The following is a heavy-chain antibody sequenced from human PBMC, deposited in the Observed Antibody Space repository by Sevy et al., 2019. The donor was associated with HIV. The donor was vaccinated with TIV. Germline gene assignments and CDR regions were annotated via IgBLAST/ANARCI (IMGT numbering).Heavy chain of an antibody. J-gene: IGHJ4*02. D-gene: IGHD1-26*01. CDR1: GFTFSSYA. Sequence: GGSLRLSCAASGFTFSSYAMSWVRRAPGKGLEWVSAISGSGGSTYYADSVKGRFTISRDNSKNTLYLQMNSLRAEDTAVYYCAKDSYSGSYRPFDYWGQGTLVTVSS. CDR2: ISGSGGST. CDR3: AKDSYSGSYRPFDY. V-gene: IGHV3-23*01.